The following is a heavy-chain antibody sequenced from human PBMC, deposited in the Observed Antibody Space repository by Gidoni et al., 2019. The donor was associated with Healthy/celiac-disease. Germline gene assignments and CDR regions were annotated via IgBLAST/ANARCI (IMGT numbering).Heavy chain of an antibody. Sequence: EVQLVESGGGLVQPGGSLRPSCAASGCTFSSYDQSWVRQAPGKGLECVSSISGIGGSTYYADSVKGRFTISRDNSMNTLYLQMNSLRAEDTAVYYCAKDPQVRGVVYYYYYGMDVWGQGTTVTVSS. V-gene: IGHV3-23*04. CDR2: ISGIGGST. J-gene: IGHJ6*02. D-gene: IGHD3-10*01. CDR1: GCTFSSYD. CDR3: AKDPQVRGVVYYYYYGMDV.